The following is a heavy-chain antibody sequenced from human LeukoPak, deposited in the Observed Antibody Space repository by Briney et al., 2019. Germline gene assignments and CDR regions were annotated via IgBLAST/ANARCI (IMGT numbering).Heavy chain of an antibody. CDR1: GLPFSNDW. D-gene: IGHD3-22*01. CDR2: INSDSTIT. J-gene: IGHJ4*02. V-gene: IGHV3-74*03. Sequence: GGSLRLSCVASGLPFSNDWMLWVRQAPGKGLVRLSHINSDSTITTYAVSVRVRFTISRDNAKNSLYLQMNSLRVEDAALYYCLRGFPGRHGYWDYWGQGTLVTVSS. CDR3: LRGFPGRHGYWDY.